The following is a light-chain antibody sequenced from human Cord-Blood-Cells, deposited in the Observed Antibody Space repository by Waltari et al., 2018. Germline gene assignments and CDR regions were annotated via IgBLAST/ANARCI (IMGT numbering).Light chain of an antibody. V-gene: IGLV3-1*01. Sequence: YEPTQPPSASVSPGQIASITCSGDNVGDKYACWYQQKPGQTPVLIIYKDSNRPSGIPYPFSGSNTGNTATLTISETQAMDEADYCCQACDSSTVVFGGGTKLTVL. CDR2: KDS. CDR1: NVGDKY. J-gene: IGLJ2*01. CDR3: QACDSSTVV.